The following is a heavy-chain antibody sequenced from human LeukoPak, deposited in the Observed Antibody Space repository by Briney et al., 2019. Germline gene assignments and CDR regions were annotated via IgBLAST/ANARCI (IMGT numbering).Heavy chain of an antibody. J-gene: IGHJ4*02. CDR2: IDGGNGDT. D-gene: IGHD2-15*01. CDR3: ARDQSRDIRVDFDY. V-gene: IGHV1-3*01. CDR1: GYTFGKYA. Sequence: ASVKVSCKTSGYTFGKYAIHWVRQAPGQRFEWMGWIDGGNGDTRFSQKFQDRVSFTRDTFAITVYMEVTGLRSEDTAVYYCARDQSRDIRVDFDYWGQGTLVTVSS.